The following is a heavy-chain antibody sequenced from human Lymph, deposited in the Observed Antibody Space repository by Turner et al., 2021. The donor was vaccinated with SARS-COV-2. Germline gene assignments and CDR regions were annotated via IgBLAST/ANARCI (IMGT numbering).Heavy chain of an antibody. D-gene: IGHD3-3*01. J-gene: IGHJ4*02. V-gene: IGHV3-30*18. CDR3: AKDSRFLEWLLFGEFDY. Sequence: QVQLVESGGGVVEPGRSLRLFCAASGITFSNYGMHWVRQAPGKGLEWVAVISYDGSNKNYAGSVKGRFTISRDNSKNTLNLQMNSLRAEDTAVYYCAKDSRFLEWLLFGEFDYWGQGTLVTVSS. CDR2: ISYDGSNK. CDR1: GITFSNYG.